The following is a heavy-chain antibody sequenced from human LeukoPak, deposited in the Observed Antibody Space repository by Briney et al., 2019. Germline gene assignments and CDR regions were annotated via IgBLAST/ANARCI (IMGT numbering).Heavy chain of an antibody. Sequence: GGSLRLSCAASGFTVSSNYMSWVRQAPGKGLEWVSVIYSGGSTYYADSVKGRFTISRDNSKNTLYLQMNRLRAEDTAVYYCARTGLDGSLSFDYWGQGTLVTVSS. V-gene: IGHV3-53*01. CDR3: ARTGLDGSLSFDY. CDR2: IYSGGST. CDR1: GFTVSSNY. D-gene: IGHD3/OR15-3a*01. J-gene: IGHJ4*02.